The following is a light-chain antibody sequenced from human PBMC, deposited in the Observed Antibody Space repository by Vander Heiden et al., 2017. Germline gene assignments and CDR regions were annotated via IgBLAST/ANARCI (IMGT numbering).Light chain of an antibody. J-gene: IGKJ1*01. CDR3: QQDNNSPWT. CDR2: AAS. V-gene: IGKV1-6*01. CDR1: QGIRND. Sequence: AIQMTQSPSSLSASVGDRVTISSRASQGIRNDLGWYQQKPGKAPQLLNYAASSLQSRVPSRFSGSGASTDFPPTISSLQPEDFATYYCQQDNNSPWTFGQGTKVEIK.